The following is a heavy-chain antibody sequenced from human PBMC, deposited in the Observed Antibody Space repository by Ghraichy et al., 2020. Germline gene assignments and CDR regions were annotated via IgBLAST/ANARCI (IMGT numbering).Heavy chain of an antibody. CDR2: ISSSSSTI. V-gene: IGHV3-48*02. CDR3: ARDLVSGSSPSYYFDY. J-gene: IGHJ4*02. D-gene: IGHD1-26*01. Sequence: LSLTCAASGFTFSSYSMNWVRQAPGKGLEWVSYISSSSSTIYYADSVKGRFTISRDNAKNSLYLQMNSLRDEDTAIYYCARDLVSGSSPSYYFDYWGQGTLVTVSS. CDR1: GFTFSSYS.